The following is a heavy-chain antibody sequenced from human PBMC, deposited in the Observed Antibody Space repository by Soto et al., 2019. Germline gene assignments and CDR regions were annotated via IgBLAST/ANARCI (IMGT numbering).Heavy chain of an antibody. V-gene: IGHV3-11*01. CDR1: GFTFSDYY. CDR3: ARMYTMGEEYYFDY. D-gene: IGHD3-10*01. J-gene: IGHJ4*02. CDR2: ISSSGSTI. Sequence: SGGSLRLSCAASGFTFSDYYMSWIRQAPGKGLEWVSYISSSGSTIYYADSVKGRFTISRDNAKNSLYLQMNSLRAEDTAVYYCARMYTMGEEYYFDYCGQGTLVTVSS.